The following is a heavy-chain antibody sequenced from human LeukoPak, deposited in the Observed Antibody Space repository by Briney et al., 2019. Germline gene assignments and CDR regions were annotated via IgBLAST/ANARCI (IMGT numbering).Heavy chain of an antibody. D-gene: IGHD6-19*01. CDR2: ISPSGGST. V-gene: IGHV1-46*01. CDR1: GYTFTSNY. J-gene: IGHJ3*02. CDR3: ATYSTGWYPHDAFDI. Sequence: ASVKVSCKAFGYTFTSNYMHWVRQAPGQGPEWMGVISPSGGSTTYAQKFQGRVTLTRDTSISTAYMELSRLRSDDTAVYYCATYSTGWYPHDAFDIWGQGTMVTVSS.